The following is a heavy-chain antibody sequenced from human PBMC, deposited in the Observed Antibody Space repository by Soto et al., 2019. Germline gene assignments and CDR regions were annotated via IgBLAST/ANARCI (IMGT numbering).Heavy chain of an antibody. CDR1: GGSISSYY. CDR2: IYYSGST. CDR3: VRSMVRGGPYSFDY. D-gene: IGHD3-10*01. J-gene: IGHJ4*02. Sequence: QVQLQESGPGLVKPSETLSLTCTVSGGSISSYYWSWIRQPPGKGLEWIGYIYYSGSTNYNPSLKSRVTXXVXTXXNQFSLKLSSVTAADTAVYYCVRSMVRGGPYSFDYWGQGTLVTVSS. V-gene: IGHV4-59*01.